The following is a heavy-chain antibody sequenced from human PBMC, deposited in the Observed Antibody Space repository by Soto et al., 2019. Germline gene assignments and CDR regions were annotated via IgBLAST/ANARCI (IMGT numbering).Heavy chain of an antibody. CDR3: ARMSAVAGTIGY. CDR2: IIPIFGTA. Sequence: SVKVSCKASGGTFSSYAISWVRQAPGQGLEWMGGIIPIFGTANYAQKFQGRVTITADESTSTAYMELSSLRSEDTAVYYCARMSAVAGTIGYWGQGTLVTVSS. V-gene: IGHV1-69*13. J-gene: IGHJ4*02. CDR1: GGTFSSYA. D-gene: IGHD6-19*01.